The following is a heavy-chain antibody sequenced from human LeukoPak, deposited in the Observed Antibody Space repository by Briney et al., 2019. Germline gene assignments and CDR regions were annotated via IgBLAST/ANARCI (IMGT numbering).Heavy chain of an antibody. J-gene: IGHJ3*02. CDR1: GYTFTSYY. CDR3: ARTAVKTYYYDSSGRTNDAFDI. CDR2: INPSGGST. Sequence: GASVKVSCKASGYTFTSYYMHWVRQAPGQGLEWMGIINPSGGSTSYAQKFQGRATMTRDTSTSTVYMELSSLRSEDTAVYYCARTAVKTYYYDSSGRTNDAFDIWGQGTIVTVSS. V-gene: IGHV1-46*01. D-gene: IGHD3-22*01.